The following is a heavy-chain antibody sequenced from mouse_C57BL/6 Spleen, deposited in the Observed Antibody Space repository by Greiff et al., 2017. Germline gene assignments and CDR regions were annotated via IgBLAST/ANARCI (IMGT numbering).Heavy chain of an antibody. CDR1: GFSFNTYA. CDR2: IRSKSNNYAT. D-gene: IGHD2-3*01. Sequence: EVHLVESGGGLVQPKGSLKLSCAASGFSFNTYAMNWVRQAPGKGLEWVARIRSKSNNYATYYADSVKDRFTISRDDSESMLYMQMNNLKTEDTAMYYCVRQGYDGYPNLDYWGQGTTLTVSS. CDR3: VRQGYDGYPNLDY. V-gene: IGHV10-1*01. J-gene: IGHJ2*01.